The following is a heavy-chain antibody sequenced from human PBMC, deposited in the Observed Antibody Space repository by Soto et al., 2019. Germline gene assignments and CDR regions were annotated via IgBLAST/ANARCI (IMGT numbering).Heavy chain of an antibody. CDR3: ARGYDFWSGYCFGY. D-gene: IGHD3-3*01. J-gene: IGHJ4*02. Sequence: GGSLRLSCAASGFTVSSNYMTWVRQAPGKGLEWVSLIYSGGSTYYADSVKGRFTISRDNSKSTLYLQMNSLRAEDTAVYYCARGYDFWSGYCFGYWGQGALVTVSS. V-gene: IGHV3-66*01. CDR2: IYSGGST. CDR1: GFTVSSNY.